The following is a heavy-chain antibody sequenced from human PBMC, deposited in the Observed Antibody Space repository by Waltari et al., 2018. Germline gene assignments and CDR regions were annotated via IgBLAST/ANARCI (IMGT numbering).Heavy chain of an antibody. V-gene: IGHV1-69-2*01. CDR2: IDPEEGET. D-gene: IGHD3-10*01. Sequence: EVELVQSGAEVKKPGATVTISCKAYGYTFMDYFMHGVQQAPGKGLEWMGSIDPEEGETVYSEKFQGRVTITADTSTDTAYMELSSLTSGDTAVYYCAPLPGGSGQTFDYWGQGTLVTVSS. CDR1: GYTFMDYF. CDR3: APLPGGSGQTFDY. J-gene: IGHJ4*02.